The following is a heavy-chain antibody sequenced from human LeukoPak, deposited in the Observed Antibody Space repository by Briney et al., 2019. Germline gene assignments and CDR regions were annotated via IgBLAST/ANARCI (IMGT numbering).Heavy chain of an antibody. V-gene: IGHV3-53*01. D-gene: IGHD3-9*01. CDR1: GFTVSSNY. CDR2: IYSGGST. CDR3: ARESGDILTGYYK. J-gene: IGHJ3*01. Sequence: GGSLRLSCAASGFTVSSNYMSWVRRAPGKGLEWVSVIYSGGSTYYAASVKGRFTISRDNSKNTLYLQMNSLRAEDTAVYYCARESGDILTGYYKWGQGTMVTVSS.